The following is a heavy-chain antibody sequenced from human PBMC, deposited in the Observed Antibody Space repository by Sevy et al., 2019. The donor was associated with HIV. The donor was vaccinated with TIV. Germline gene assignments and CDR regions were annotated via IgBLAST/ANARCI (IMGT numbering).Heavy chain of an antibody. Sequence: SETLSLTCTVSGGSISSYYWSWIRQPPGKGLEWIGYIYYSGSTNCNPSLKSRVTISVDTSKNQFSLKLSSVTAADTAVYYCARGRSYYDSSGYPRRYNWFDPWGQGTLVTVSS. D-gene: IGHD3-22*01. J-gene: IGHJ5*02. CDR2: IYYSGST. CDR1: GGSISSYY. V-gene: IGHV4-59*01. CDR3: ARGRSYYDSSGYPRRYNWFDP.